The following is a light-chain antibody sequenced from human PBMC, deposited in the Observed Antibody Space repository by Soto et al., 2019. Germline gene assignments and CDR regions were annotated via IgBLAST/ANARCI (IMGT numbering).Light chain of an antibody. CDR1: QSFGSTY. Sequence: EIVLTQSPGTLSLSPGERATLSCRASQSFGSTYLAWYQQKPGQAPRLLIYAASSRATGIPDMFSGSGSGTDFSLTISSLEPEDFAVYYCQQYGSSWTFGQGTKVEIK. J-gene: IGKJ1*01. CDR3: QQYGSSWT. CDR2: AAS. V-gene: IGKV3-20*01.